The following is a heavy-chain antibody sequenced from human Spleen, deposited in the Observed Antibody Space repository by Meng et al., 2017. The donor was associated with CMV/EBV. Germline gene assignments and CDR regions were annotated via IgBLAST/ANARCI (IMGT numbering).Heavy chain of an antibody. CDR2: IYYSGST. Sequence: GSLRLSCTVSGGSIRNYYWSWIRQPPGKGLEWIGYIYYSGSTNYNPSLKSRVTISVDTSKNQFSLKLSSVTAADTAVYYCARGDEADNWFDPWGQGTLVTVSS. CDR3: ARGDEADNWFDP. J-gene: IGHJ5*02. CDR1: GGSIRNYY. V-gene: IGHV4-59*01.